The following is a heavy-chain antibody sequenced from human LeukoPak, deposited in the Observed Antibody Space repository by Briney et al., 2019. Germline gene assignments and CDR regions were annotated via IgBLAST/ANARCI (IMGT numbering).Heavy chain of an antibody. CDR1: GYTFTRYY. CDR3: ARDGGFGELNFDY. V-gene: IGHV1-2*02. J-gene: IGHJ4*02. CDR2: INPNSGGT. D-gene: IGHD3-10*01. Sequence: ASVKVSCKASGYTFTRYYMHWVRQAPGQGLEWMGWINPNSGGTNYAQKFQGRVTMTRDTSISTAYMELSRLRSDDTAVYYCARDGGFGELNFDYWGQGTLVTVSS.